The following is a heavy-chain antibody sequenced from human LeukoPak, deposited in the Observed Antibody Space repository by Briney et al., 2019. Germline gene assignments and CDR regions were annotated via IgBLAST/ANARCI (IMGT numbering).Heavy chain of an antibody. D-gene: IGHD3-9*01. V-gene: IGHV3-23*01. Sequence: GASLRLSCAASGFTFSNYAMSWVRQAPGKGLEWVSAITGSGGNTYYADSVKGRFTISRDNSKNTVFLQMNSLRAEDTAVYYCAKWGDYDVLTGYYISDYWGQGTLVTVSS. CDR1: GFTFSNYA. CDR3: AKWGDYDVLTGYYISDY. J-gene: IGHJ4*02. CDR2: ITGSGGNT.